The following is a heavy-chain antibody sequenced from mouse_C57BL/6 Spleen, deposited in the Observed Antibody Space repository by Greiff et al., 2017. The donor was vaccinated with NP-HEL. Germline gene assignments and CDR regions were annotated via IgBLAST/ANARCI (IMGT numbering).Heavy chain of an antibody. CDR1: GYAFSSSW. V-gene: IGHV1-82*01. CDR2: IYPGDGDT. Sequence: QVQLQQSGPELVKPGASVKISCKASGYAFSSSWMNWVKQRPGKGLEWIGRIYPGDGDTNYNGKFKGKATLTADKSSSTAYMQLSSLTSEDSAVYFCARYWYYGSSYYFDYWGQGTTLTVSS. J-gene: IGHJ2*01. CDR3: ARYWYYGSSYYFDY. D-gene: IGHD1-1*01.